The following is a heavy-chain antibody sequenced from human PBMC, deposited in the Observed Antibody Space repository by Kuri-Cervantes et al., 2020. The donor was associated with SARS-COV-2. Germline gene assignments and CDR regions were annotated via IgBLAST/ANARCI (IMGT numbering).Heavy chain of an antibody. CDR1: GYTFTGYY. J-gene: IGHJ4*02. Sequence: ASVKVSCKASGYTFTGYYMHWARQAPGQGLEWMGWINPNSGGTNYAQKFQGRVTMTRDTSISTAYMELSRLRSDDTAVYYCARVGPLRYSSSWEHDYWGQGTLVTVSS. D-gene: IGHD6-13*01. CDR3: ARVGPLRYSSSWEHDY. V-gene: IGHV1-2*02. CDR2: INPNSGGT.